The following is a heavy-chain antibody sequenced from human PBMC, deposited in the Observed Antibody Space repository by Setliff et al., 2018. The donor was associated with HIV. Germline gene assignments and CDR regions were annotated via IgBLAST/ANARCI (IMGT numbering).Heavy chain of an antibody. Sequence: PSETLSLTCTVSGGSITRTPYYWGWIRQPPGKGLEWIGSIYHTGITYDNPSLKSRVTMAVDTSKKQFSLRLSSVTAADTAVYYCARLSGGMVPNYWGQGTLVTVSS. CDR2: IYHTGIT. D-gene: IGHD3-10*01. V-gene: IGHV4-39*01. CDR1: GGSITRTPYY. CDR3: ARLSGGMVPNY. J-gene: IGHJ4*02.